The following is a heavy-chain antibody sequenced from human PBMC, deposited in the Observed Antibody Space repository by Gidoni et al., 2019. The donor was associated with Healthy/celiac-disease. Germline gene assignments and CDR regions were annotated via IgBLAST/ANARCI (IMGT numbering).Heavy chain of an antibody. D-gene: IGHD3-16*02. CDR2: ISGSGGST. CDR1: GFPFSSYA. J-gene: IGHJ6*02. CDR3: AKGSIRLGELSLSYYYYYYGMDV. Sequence: EVQLLESGGGLVQPGGSLRLSCAASGFPFSSYAMSWVRQAPGKGLEWVSAISGSGGSTYYADSVKGRFTISRDNSKNTLYLQMNSLRAEDTAVYYCAKGSIRLGELSLSYYYYYYGMDVWGQGTTVTVSS. V-gene: IGHV3-23*01.